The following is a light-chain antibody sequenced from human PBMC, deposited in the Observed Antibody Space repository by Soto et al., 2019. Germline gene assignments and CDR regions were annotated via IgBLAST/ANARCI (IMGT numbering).Light chain of an antibody. CDR2: AAS. CDR3: LQDYDYPRT. Sequence: AIQMTQSPSTLSAAVGDRATISCSASHDIRNELGWYQQKPGKAPNLLIYAASTLHTGVPSRFSGSGSGSYFTLTISGLQPDDFATYYCLQDYDYPRTFGRGTKVEVK. V-gene: IGKV1-6*02. J-gene: IGKJ1*01. CDR1: HDIRNE.